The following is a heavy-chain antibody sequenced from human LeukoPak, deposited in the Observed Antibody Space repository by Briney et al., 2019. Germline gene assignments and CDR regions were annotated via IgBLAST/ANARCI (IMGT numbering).Heavy chain of an antibody. CDR1: GGSLSSGDYY. CDR3: ARDVLRYCSSTSCYHYYYYYGMDV. CDR2: IYDSGST. Sequence: SETLSLTCTVSGGSLSSGDYYWSWLRQPPGMGREGIGYIYDSGSTYYNPSLKSRVTISVDTSKNQFSLKLSSVTAADTAVYYCARDVLRYCSSTSCYHYYYYYGMDVWGKGTTVTVSS. V-gene: IGHV4-30-4*08. D-gene: IGHD2-2*01. J-gene: IGHJ6*04.